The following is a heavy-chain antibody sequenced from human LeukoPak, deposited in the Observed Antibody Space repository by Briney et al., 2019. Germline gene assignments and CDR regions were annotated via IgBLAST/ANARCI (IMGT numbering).Heavy chain of an antibody. CDR1: GFTLTNHW. CDR3: ARDGRAGRNVC. D-gene: IGHD6-13*01. CDR2: IREDGTEK. V-gene: IGHV3-7*01. Sequence: GGSLRLSCEASGFTLTNHWMSWIRHAPQRGPEWGANIREDGTEKKYARSVGGRFPISRDNRKESVYLQMSSLRAEDRAVYSGARDGRAGRNVCWGQGTLVTVSS. J-gene: IGHJ4*02.